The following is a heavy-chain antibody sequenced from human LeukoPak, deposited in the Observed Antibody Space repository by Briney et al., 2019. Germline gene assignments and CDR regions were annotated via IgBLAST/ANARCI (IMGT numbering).Heavy chain of an antibody. D-gene: IGHD1-26*01. Sequence: SDTLSLTCTVSGGSISSYNWSWIRQPAGKGLEWIGRIYTSGSTNYNASLKSRVSMSVDTSKNQFSLKLSSVTAADTAVFYCARENSGSYREFDYWGQGTLVTVSS. CDR3: ARENSGSYREFDY. J-gene: IGHJ4*02. V-gene: IGHV4-4*07. CDR2: IYTSGST. CDR1: GGSISSYN.